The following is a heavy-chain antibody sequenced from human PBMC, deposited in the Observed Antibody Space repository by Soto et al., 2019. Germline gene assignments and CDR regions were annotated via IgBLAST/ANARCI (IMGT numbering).Heavy chain of an antibody. V-gene: IGHV3-13*01. CDR3: AKEYSSSFHGKDV. CDR2: IGTAGDT. J-gene: IGHJ6*02. Sequence: RGSLRLSCAASGFTFSSYDMHWVRQATGKGLEWVSAIGTAGDTYYPGSVKGRFTISRENAKNSLYLQMNSLRAEDTAVYYCAKEYSSSFHGKDVPSQGTTDIVSS. D-gene: IGHD6-13*01. CDR1: GFTFSSYD.